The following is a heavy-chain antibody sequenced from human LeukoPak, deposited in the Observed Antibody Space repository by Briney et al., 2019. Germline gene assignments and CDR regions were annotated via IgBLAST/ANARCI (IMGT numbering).Heavy chain of an antibody. D-gene: IGHD4-17*01. CDR1: GGSFSGYY. CDR3: AYDDFGYYFDY. CDR2: INHSGST. V-gene: IGHV4-34*01. J-gene: IGHJ4*02. Sequence: SETLSLTCAVYGGSFSGYYWSWIRQPPGKGLEWIGEINHSGSTNYNPSLKSRVTISVDTSKNQFSLKLTSVTAADTAVYYCAYDDFGYYFDYWGQGTLVTVSS.